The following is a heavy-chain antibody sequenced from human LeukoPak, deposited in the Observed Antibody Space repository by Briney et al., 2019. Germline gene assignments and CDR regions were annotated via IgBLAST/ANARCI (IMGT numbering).Heavy chain of an antibody. Sequence: GGSLRLSCAASGFTFSSYAMSWVRQAPGKGLEWVSAITNSGDNTYYADSVKGRFTISRDNSKNTLYLQMNSLRAEDTAVYYCARELETGYSSSWYTGDAFDIWGQGTMVTVSS. J-gene: IGHJ3*02. CDR1: GFTFSSYA. CDR2: ITNSGDNT. CDR3: ARELETGYSSSWYTGDAFDI. D-gene: IGHD6-13*01. V-gene: IGHV3-23*01.